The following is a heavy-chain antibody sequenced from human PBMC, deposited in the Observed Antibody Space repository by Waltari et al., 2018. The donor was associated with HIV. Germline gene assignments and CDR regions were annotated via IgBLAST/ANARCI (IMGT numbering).Heavy chain of an antibody. J-gene: IGHJ5*02. CDR3: ARRYGSRAGWFDT. Sequence: QLQLQESGPGLVKPSETLSLTCTGSGGSVSSSAFYWGWIRQPPGKGLEWIGNIFYAGNTYYNPSLRSRLTLSVDTSKNQVSLRLTSVTAADTAAYYCARRYGSRAGWFDTWGQGSLVTVSS. CDR1: GGSVSSSAFY. D-gene: IGHD3-10*01. CDR2: IFYAGNT. V-gene: IGHV4-39*01.